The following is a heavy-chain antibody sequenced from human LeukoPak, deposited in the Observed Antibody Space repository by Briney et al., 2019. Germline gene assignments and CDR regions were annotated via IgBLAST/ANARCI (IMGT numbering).Heavy chain of an antibody. Sequence: SETLSLTCAVYGGSFSGYYWSWIRQPPGKGLEWIGEINHSGSTNYNPSLKSRVTITVDTSKNQFSLKLSSVTAADTAVYYCARGRVSSLDYWGQGTLVTVSS. V-gene: IGHV4-34*01. D-gene: IGHD6-19*01. CDR2: INHSGST. CDR3: ARGRVSSLDY. CDR1: GGSFSGYY. J-gene: IGHJ4*02.